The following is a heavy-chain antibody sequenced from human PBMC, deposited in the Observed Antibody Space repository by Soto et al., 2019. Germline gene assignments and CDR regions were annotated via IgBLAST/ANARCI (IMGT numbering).Heavy chain of an antibody. CDR1: GGSFSGYY. D-gene: IGHD3-16*02. CDR2: INHSGST. CDR3: ARERPYDYIWGSYRSGTPNWFDP. Sequence: QVQLQQWGAGLLKPSETLSLTCAVYGGSFSGYYWSWIRQPPGKGLEWIGEINHSGSTNYNPSLKSRVTISVDTSKNQFSLKLSSVTAADTAMYYCARERPYDYIWGSYRSGTPNWFDPWGQGTLVTVSS. V-gene: IGHV4-34*01. J-gene: IGHJ5*02.